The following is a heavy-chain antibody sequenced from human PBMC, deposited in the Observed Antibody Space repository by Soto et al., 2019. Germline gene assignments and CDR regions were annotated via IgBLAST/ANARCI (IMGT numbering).Heavy chain of an antibody. J-gene: IGHJ2*01. CDR3: ARESGHCSGGSCYSFRYFDL. V-gene: IGHV1-46*04. CDR2: INPSGGST. D-gene: IGHD2-15*01. Sequence: QVQLVQSGAEVKKPGASVKVSCKASGYTFTSYYMHWVRQAPGQGLEWMGIINPSGGSTSYAQKLQGRVTMSRETSTSTVYMERSSLRTEDTAVYYCARESGHCSGGSCYSFRYFDLWGRGTMVTVSS. CDR1: GYTFTSYY.